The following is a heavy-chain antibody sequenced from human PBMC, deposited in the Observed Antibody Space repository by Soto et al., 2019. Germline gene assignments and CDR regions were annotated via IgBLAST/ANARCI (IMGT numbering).Heavy chain of an antibody. Sequence: ASVKVSCKVSGYTLTELSMHWVRQAPGKGLEWMGGFDPEDGETICAQKFQGRVTMTEGTSTDTAYMELSSLRSEDTAVYYCATRPYYDSSGYGPWDYWGQGTLVTVSS. CDR2: FDPEDGET. V-gene: IGHV1-24*01. CDR3: ATRPYYDSSGYGPWDY. J-gene: IGHJ4*02. D-gene: IGHD3-22*01. CDR1: GYTLTELS.